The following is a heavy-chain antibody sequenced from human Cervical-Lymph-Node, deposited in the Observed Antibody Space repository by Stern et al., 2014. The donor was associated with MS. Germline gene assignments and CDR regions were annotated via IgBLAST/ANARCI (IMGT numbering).Heavy chain of an antibody. CDR3: ARGYTTSSGRPDY. CDR2: ISSSGGT. V-gene: IGHV4-59*08. Sequence: MQLVESGPGLVKPSETLSLTCTVSGGSTSSYYWSWIRQPPGKGLEWIGYISSSGGTKYNPSLKSRVTLSVDTSTNQFSLDLSSVTAADTAVYYCARGYTTSSGRPDYWGQGTLVTVSS. J-gene: IGHJ4*02. CDR1: GGSTSSYY. D-gene: IGHD6-6*01.